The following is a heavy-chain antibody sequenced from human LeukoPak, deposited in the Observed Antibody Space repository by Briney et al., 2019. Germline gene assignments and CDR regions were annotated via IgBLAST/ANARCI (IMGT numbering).Heavy chain of an antibody. J-gene: IGHJ4*02. Sequence: ASVKVSCKASGGTFSSYAISWVRQAPGQGLEWMGRIIPIFGTASYAQKFQGRVTITADKSTSTAYMELSSLRSEDTAVYYCARDHPYYYDSSGYYYANWGQGTLVTVSS. CDR2: IIPIFGTA. CDR1: GGTFSSYA. D-gene: IGHD3-22*01. CDR3: ARDHPYYYDSSGYYYAN. V-gene: IGHV1-69*06.